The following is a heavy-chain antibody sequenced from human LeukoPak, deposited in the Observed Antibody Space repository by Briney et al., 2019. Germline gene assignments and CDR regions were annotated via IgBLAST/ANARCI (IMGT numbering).Heavy chain of an antibody. J-gene: IGHJ4*02. CDR3: ARGGRRRQQLFVY. D-gene: IGHD6-13*01. CDR1: GGSISSGGYY. Sequence: SETLSLTYTVSGGSISSGGYYWSWIRQHPGKGLEWIGYIYYSGSTYYNPSLKSRVTISVDTSKNQFSLKLSSVTAADTAVYYCARGGRRRQQLFVYWGQGTLVTVSS. V-gene: IGHV4-31*03. CDR2: IYYSGST.